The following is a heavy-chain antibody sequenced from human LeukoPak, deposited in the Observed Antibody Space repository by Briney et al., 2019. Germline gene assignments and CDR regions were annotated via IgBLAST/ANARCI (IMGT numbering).Heavy chain of an antibody. D-gene: IGHD4-11*01. V-gene: IGHV3-23*01. J-gene: IGHJ4*02. CDR3: AKAVSYDYTNWGSAQFDY. Sequence: GGSLRLSCTASGFTFNSHAMTWVRQASGKGLEWVSGIGGGGGATYYADSVNGRFTISRDDSTSALYLQMNSLRAEDTALYYCAKAVSYDYTNWGSAQFDYWGQGTLVTVSS. CDR1: GFTFNSHA. CDR2: IGGGGGAT.